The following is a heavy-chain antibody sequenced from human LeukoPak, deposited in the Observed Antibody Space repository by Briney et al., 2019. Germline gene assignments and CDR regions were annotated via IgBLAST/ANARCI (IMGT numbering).Heavy chain of an antibody. CDR3: TKGGYYVETAFDY. CDR1: GFTFSSYW. J-gene: IGHJ4*02. Sequence: GGSLRLSCAASGFTFSSYWMHWVREAPGKGLVWVSRINSDGSSTSYADSVKGRFTISRDNAKNTLYLQMNSLRAEDTAVYYCTKGGYYVETAFDYWGQGTLVTVSS. CDR2: INSDGSST. D-gene: IGHD1-26*01. V-gene: IGHV3-74*01.